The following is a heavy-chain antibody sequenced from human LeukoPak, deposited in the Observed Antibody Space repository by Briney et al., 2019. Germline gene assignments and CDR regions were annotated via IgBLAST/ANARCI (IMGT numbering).Heavy chain of an antibody. D-gene: IGHD6-13*01. CDR3: ARVGEVTGYSSSWYPAHWYFDL. Sequence: PSETLSLTCAVYGGSFSGYYWSWIRQPPGKWLEWIGEINHSGSTNYNPSLKSRVTISVDTSKNQFSLKLSSVTAADTAVYYCARVGEVTGYSSSWYPAHWYFDLWGRGTLVTVSS. CDR1: GGSFSGYY. CDR2: INHSGST. V-gene: IGHV4-34*01. J-gene: IGHJ2*01.